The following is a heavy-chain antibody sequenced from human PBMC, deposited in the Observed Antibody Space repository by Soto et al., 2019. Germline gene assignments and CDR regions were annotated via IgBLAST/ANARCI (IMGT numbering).Heavy chain of an antibody. Sequence: QAGGSLRLSCAASGFTFSSYGMHWVRQAPGKGPEWVAVISYDGSNKYYADSVKGRFTISRDNSKNTLYLQMNSLRAEDTAVYYCAAQGLYSGSYHDYWGQGTLVTVSS. CDR1: GFTFSSYG. CDR2: ISYDGSNK. CDR3: AAQGLYSGSYHDY. D-gene: IGHD1-26*01. J-gene: IGHJ4*02. V-gene: IGHV3-30*03.